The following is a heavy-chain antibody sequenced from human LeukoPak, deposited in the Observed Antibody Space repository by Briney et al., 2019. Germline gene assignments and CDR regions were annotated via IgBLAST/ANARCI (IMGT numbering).Heavy chain of an antibody. CDR3: ARDDGFPPGDFDI. CDR2: FYYNGDT. D-gene: IGHD2-2*01. Sequence: PSETLSLTCTVSGGSISNTNYYWGWIRQPPGKGLEWIGSFYYNGDTYSNPSLKSRVTISGDTSQNQFSLKLTSVTAADTAVYYCARDDGFPPGDFDIWGQGTMVTVSS. J-gene: IGHJ3*02. CDR1: GGSISNTNYY. V-gene: IGHV4-39*07.